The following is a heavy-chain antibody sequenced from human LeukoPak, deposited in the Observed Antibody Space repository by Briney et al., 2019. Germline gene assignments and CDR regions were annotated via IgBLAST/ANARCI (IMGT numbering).Heavy chain of an antibody. D-gene: IGHD4-17*01. CDR1: GFTLSSYE. J-gene: IGHJ4*02. CDR2: ISSSGSTI. Sequence: PGGSLRLSCAASGFTLSSYEMNWVRQPPGKGLEWVSYISSSGSTIYYADSVKGRFTSSRDNAKNSLYLQMNSLRAEDTAVYYCARVMITVTQLDYWGQGSLVTVSS. CDR3: ARVMITVTQLDY. V-gene: IGHV3-48*03.